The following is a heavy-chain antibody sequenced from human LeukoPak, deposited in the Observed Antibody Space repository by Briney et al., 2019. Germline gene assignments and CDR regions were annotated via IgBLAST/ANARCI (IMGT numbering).Heavy chain of an antibody. V-gene: IGHV3-9*01. Sequence: GRSLRLSCAASGFTFDDYAMHWVRHAPGKGLEWVSGISWNSGSIGYADSVKGRFTISRDNAKNSPYLQMNSLRAEDTALYYCAKDMVYSSSSLFDYWGQGTLVTVSS. CDR1: GFTFDDYA. D-gene: IGHD6-6*01. CDR3: AKDMVYSSSSLFDY. CDR2: ISWNSGSI. J-gene: IGHJ4*02.